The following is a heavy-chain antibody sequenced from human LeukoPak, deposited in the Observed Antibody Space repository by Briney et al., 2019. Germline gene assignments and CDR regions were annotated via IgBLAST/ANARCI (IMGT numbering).Heavy chain of an antibody. CDR3: ARSEYSYGADAFDI. D-gene: IGHD5-18*01. CDR1: GDSISSYS. V-gene: IGHV4-4*07. CDR2: IYSSGST. Sequence: SETLSLTCTVSGDSISSYSWSWIRQPVGKGLEWIGRIYSSGSTKYKPSLKSRVTISVDTSKNQFSLKLSSVTAADTAVYYCARSEYSYGADAFDIWGQGTMVTVSS. J-gene: IGHJ3*02.